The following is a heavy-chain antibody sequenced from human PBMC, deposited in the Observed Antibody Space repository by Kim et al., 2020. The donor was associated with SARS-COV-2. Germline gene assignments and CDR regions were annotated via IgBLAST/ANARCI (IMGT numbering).Heavy chain of an antibody. Sequence: GGSLRLSCAASGFRVSSFYMSWVRQTPEEGLEWVSVIKNDGSTYYGDSVKGRFTVSRDNSKNTVNLHLDSLTAEDTALYYCARGWGLNMVGGLNNAFDI. CDR3: ARGWGLNMVGGLNNAFDI. V-gene: IGHV3-53*01. CDR1: GFRVSSFY. D-gene: IGHD3-10*01. CDR2: IKNDGST. J-gene: IGHJ3*02.